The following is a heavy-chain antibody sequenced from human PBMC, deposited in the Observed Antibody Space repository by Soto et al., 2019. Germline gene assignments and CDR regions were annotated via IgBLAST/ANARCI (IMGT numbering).Heavy chain of an antibody. CDR3: ARDAIQLWSKDAFDI. Sequence: EVQLVESGGGLVQPGGSLRLSCAASGFTVSSNYMSWVRQAPGKGLEWVSVIYSGGSTYYADSVKGRFTISRDNSKNTLYLQMNSLRAEDTAVYYCARDAIQLWSKDAFDIWGQGTMVTVSS. D-gene: IGHD5-18*01. J-gene: IGHJ3*02. V-gene: IGHV3-66*01. CDR1: GFTVSSNY. CDR2: IYSGGST.